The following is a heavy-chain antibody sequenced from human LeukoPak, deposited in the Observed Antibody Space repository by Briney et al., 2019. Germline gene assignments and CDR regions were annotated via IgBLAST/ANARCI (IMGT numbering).Heavy chain of an antibody. CDR1: GFTFSSYE. J-gene: IGHJ3*01. V-gene: IGHV3-48*03. D-gene: IGHD3-10*01. Sequence: RGSLRLSCAASGFTFSSYEMNWVRQAPGKGLEWVSYISSSGSTIYYADSVKGRFTISRDNAKNSLYLQMNSLRAEDTAVYYCARDVVLRGVDAFDVWGQGTMVTVSS. CDR2: ISSSGSTI. CDR3: ARDVVLRGVDAFDV.